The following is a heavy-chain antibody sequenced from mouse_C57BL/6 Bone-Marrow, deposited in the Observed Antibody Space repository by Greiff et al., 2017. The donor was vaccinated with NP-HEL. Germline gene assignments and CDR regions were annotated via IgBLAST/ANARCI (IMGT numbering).Heavy chain of an antibody. CDR3: ARAVRDYGKGYAMDY. D-gene: IGHD2-1*01. Sequence: VQLKESGPELVKPGASVKISCKASGYSFTDYNMNWVKQSNGKSLEWIGVINPNYGTTSYNQKFKGKATLTVDQSSSTAYMQLDSLTSEDSAVYYGARAVRDYGKGYAMDYWGQGTSVTVSS. CDR2: INPNYGTT. V-gene: IGHV1-39*01. J-gene: IGHJ4*01. CDR1: GYSFTDYN.